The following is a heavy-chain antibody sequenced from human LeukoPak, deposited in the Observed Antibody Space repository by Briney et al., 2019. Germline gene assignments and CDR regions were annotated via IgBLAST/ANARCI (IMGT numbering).Heavy chain of an antibody. CDR1: GYSISSGYY. D-gene: IGHD2-8*01. V-gene: IGHV4-38-2*02. CDR2: IYHSGST. CDR3: ARRPHGLDI. Sequence: PSETLSLTCIVSGYSISSGYYWGWIRQPPGKGLEWIGSIYHSGSTYYSTFLKSRVTISVDTSKNQFSLKLNSLTAADTAVYYCARRPHGLDIWGQGTLVTVSS. J-gene: IGHJ3*02.